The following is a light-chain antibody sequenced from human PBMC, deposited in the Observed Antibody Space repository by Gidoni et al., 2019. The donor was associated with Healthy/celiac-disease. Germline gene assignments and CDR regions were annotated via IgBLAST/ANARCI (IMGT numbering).Light chain of an antibody. CDR1: QSVNSN. V-gene: IGKV3-15*01. Sequence: ETVMTQSPATLSVSPGERATLSCRASQSVNSNLAWYQQKPGQAPRLLIYGASTRATGIPARFSGSGSGTEFTLTINSLQSEDFAVYYCQQYNNWPPWTFGQGTKVEIK. J-gene: IGKJ1*01. CDR3: QQYNNWPPWT. CDR2: GAS.